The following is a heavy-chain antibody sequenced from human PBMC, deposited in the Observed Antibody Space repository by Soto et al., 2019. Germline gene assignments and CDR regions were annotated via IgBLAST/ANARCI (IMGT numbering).Heavy chain of an antibody. CDR2: IIPILGIA. Sequence: QVQLVQSGAEVKKPGSSVKVSCKASGGTFSSYTISWVRQAPGQGLEWMGRIIPILGIANYAQKFQGRVTXTAXKSTSTAYMELSSLRSEDTAVYYCARLAMTKGFDYWGQGTLVTVSS. J-gene: IGHJ4*02. CDR1: GGTFSSYT. V-gene: IGHV1-69*02. CDR3: ARLAMTKGFDY. D-gene: IGHD2-8*01.